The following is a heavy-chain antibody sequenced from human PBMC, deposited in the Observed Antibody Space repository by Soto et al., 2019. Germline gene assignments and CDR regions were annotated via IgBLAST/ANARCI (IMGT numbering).Heavy chain of an antibody. Sequence: GLDLEWLALIYWDDDKRYSPSLKSRLTITKDTSKNQVVLTITNMDPVDTATYYCARRSAVAGIGNWFDPWGQGTLVTVSS. D-gene: IGHD6-19*01. CDR3: ARRSAVAGIGNWFDP. J-gene: IGHJ5*02. CDR2: IYWDDDK. V-gene: IGHV2-5*02.